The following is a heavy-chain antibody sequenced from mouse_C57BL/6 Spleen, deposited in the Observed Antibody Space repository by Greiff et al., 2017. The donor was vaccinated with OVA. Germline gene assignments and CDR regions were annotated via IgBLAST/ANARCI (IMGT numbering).Heavy chain of an antibody. CDR3: ARSVYDGYFFDY. D-gene: IGHD2-3*01. Sequence: EVQLQQSGPELVKPGASVKIPCKASGYTFTDYNMDWVKQSHGKSLEWIGDINPNNGGTIYNQKFKGKATLTVDKSSSTAYMELRSLTSEDTAVYYCARSVYDGYFFDYWGQGTTLTVSS. CDR1: GYTFTDYN. J-gene: IGHJ2*01. V-gene: IGHV1-18*01. CDR2: INPNNGGT.